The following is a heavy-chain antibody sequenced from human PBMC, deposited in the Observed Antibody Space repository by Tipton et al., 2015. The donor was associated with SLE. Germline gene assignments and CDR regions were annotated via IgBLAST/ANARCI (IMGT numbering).Heavy chain of an antibody. V-gene: IGHV4-31*03. D-gene: IGHD3-16*01. CDR1: GGSISTGQHY. CDR3: ARDGGGMATTRYYFDY. CDR2: MYYSGST. Sequence: TLSLTCTVSGGSISTGQHYWIWIRQHPGKGLEWIGYMYYSGSTYYNPSLKSRVTTSVDTSKNQFSLNLRSVTAADTAVYYCARDGGGMATTRYYFDYWGQGILVTVSS. J-gene: IGHJ4*02.